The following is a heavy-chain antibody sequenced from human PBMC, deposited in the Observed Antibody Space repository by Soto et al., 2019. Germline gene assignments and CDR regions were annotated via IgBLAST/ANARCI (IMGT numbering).Heavy chain of an antibody. J-gene: IGHJ4*02. CDR1: GFTFSSYA. Sequence: LRLSCAASGFTFSSYAMSWVRQAPGKGLEWVSAISGSGGSTYYADSVKGRFTISRDNSKNTLYLQMNSLRAEDTAVYYCAKDPSGSYLHFDYWGQGTLVTVSS. V-gene: IGHV3-23*01. CDR3: AKDPSGSYLHFDY. D-gene: IGHD1-26*01. CDR2: ISGSGGST.